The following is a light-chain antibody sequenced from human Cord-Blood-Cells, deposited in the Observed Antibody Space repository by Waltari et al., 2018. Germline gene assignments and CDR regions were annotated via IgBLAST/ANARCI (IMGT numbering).Light chain of an antibody. CDR1: QSLLHSNGYNY. V-gene: IGKV2-28*01. CDR2: LGS. CDR3: MQALQTPYT. Sequence: DIVMTQSPLSLPVTPGEPASISCRSSQSLLHSNGYNYFDWYLQKPGQSPQLLIYLGSNRASWVPDMFSCSGSGTDFTLKISRVEAEDVGVYYCMQALQTPYTFGQVTKLEIK. J-gene: IGKJ2*01.